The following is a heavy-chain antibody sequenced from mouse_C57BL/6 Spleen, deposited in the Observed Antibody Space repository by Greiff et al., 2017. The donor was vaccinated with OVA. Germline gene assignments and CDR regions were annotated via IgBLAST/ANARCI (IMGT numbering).Heavy chain of an antibody. CDR3: ARRGKGAWFAY. CDR2: INPNYGTT. V-gene: IGHV1-39*01. Sequence: VQLQESGPELVKPGASVKLSCKASGYSFTDYNMNWVKQSNGKSIEWIGVINPNYGTTSYNQKFKGKATLTVDQSTSTAYMQLNSLTSEDSAVYYGARRGKGAWFAYWGQGTLVTVSA. J-gene: IGHJ3*01. CDR1: GYSFTDYN. D-gene: IGHD1-3*01.